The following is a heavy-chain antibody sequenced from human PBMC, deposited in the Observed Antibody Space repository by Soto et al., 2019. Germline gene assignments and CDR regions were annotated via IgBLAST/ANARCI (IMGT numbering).Heavy chain of an antibody. J-gene: IGHJ5*02. V-gene: IGHV1-69*13. D-gene: IGHD2-15*01. CDR3: ARDRGGYCSGGSCLEYNWFDP. Sequence: SVKVSCKASGGTFSSYAISWVRQAPGQGLEWMGGIIPIFGTANCAQKFQGRVTITADESTSTTYMELSSLRSEDTAVYYCARDRGGYCSGGSCLEYNWFDPWGQGTLVTVSS. CDR1: GGTFSSYA. CDR2: IIPIFGTA.